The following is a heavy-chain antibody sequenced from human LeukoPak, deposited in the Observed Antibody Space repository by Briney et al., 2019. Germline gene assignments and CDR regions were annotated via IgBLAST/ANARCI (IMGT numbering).Heavy chain of an antibody. CDR3: ARARGYGGTPRAFDF. CDR2: ISYSGNT. CDR1: GDSINSYY. V-gene: IGHV4-59*01. Sequence: SETLSLTCSVSGDSINSYYWSWIRQPPGKGLEWIGHISYSGNTNYNPALKSRVTISVDTSKNQFSLNLNSVTAADTAVYYCARARGYGGTPRAFDFWGQGTLVTVSS. D-gene: IGHD4-23*01. J-gene: IGHJ4*02.